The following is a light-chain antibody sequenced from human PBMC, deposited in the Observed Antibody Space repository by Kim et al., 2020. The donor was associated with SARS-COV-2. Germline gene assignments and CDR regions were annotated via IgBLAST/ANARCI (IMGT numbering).Light chain of an antibody. Sequence: DIQMTQSPSTLSASVGDRVTITCRASQGIRNDLAWYQQKPGTSPKRLIYATSTLQSGVPSRFSGSGSGTEFTLTISSLQPEDFATYYCLQHNTYPLTFGGGTKLEI. V-gene: IGKV1-17*01. CDR3: LQHNTYPLT. CDR2: ATS. J-gene: IGKJ4*01. CDR1: QGIRND.